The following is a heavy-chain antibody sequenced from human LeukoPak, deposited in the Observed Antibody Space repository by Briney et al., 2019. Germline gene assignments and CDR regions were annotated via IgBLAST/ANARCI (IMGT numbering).Heavy chain of an antibody. CDR2: IYYSGST. CDR1: GSSMNLYS. CDR3: ARGYASGWYYFDH. Sequence: PSETLSLTCSVSGSSMNLYSWNWIRQSPGKGLEWIGYIYYSGSTNYNPSLNSRVTISVDTSKNQFSLKLTSVTAADTAVYYCARGYASGWYYFDHWGQGTLVTVSS. V-gene: IGHV4-59*01. D-gene: IGHD6-19*01. J-gene: IGHJ4*02.